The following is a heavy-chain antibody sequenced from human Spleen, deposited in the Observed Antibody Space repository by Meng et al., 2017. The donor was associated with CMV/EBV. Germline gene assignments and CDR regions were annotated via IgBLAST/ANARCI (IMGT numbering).Heavy chain of an antibody. Sequence: GESLKISCAISEITFTPYWMHWVRQVPGKGLVWVSRIYSDGLTTRYADSVKGRFTISRDNAKNTLYLQMNGLRAEDTAVYYCERRILYFDYWGQGSLVTVSS. CDR3: ERRILYFDY. V-gene: IGHV3-74*01. CDR1: EITFTPYW. D-gene: IGHD2-15*01. CDR2: IYSDGLTT. J-gene: IGHJ4*02.